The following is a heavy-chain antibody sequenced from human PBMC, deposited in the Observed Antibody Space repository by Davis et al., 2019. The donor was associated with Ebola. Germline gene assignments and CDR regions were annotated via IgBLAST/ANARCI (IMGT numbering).Heavy chain of an antibody. CDR2: ISGDGGST. J-gene: IGHJ4*02. CDR1: GFTFDDYV. CDR3: AKDFLKDYGDDGGDN. D-gene: IGHD4-17*01. Sequence: PGGSLRLSCAASGFTFDDYVMHWVRQAPGKGLEWVSLISGDGGSTYYADSVKGRFTISRDNSKNSLYLQMNSLRTEDTALYYCAKDFLKDYGDDGGDNRGQGTLVTVAS. V-gene: IGHV3-43*02.